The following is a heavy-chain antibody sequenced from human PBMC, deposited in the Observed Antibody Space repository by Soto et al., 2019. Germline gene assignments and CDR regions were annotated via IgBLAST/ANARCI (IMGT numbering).Heavy chain of an antibody. CDR3: ASSPHKDSRPDY. CDR1: GFTFSSYW. V-gene: IGHV3-7*03. J-gene: IGHJ4*02. CDR2: IKYDGSEK. D-gene: IGHD3-22*01. Sequence: GGSQRLSCAASGFTFSSYWMSWVRQAPGRGLEWMANIKYDGSEKYYVDSVKGRLTIPRDNAKNSLYLQMNSLRAEDTAVYYCASSPHKDSRPDYWGQGTLVTVSS.